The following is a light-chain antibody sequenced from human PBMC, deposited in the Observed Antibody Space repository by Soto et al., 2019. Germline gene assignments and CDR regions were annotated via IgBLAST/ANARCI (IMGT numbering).Light chain of an antibody. CDR3: QQRNSWPPPT. CDR1: QSISNS. J-gene: IGKJ4*01. CDR2: DSS. V-gene: IGKV3-11*01. Sequence: EIVLTQSPATLSLSPGERATLSFRASQSISNSLAWYQEKPGQAPRLLIYDSSNRATGIPPRFSGSGSGTDFTLTISSLEPEDFAVYYCQQRNSWPPPTFGGGTRVEI.